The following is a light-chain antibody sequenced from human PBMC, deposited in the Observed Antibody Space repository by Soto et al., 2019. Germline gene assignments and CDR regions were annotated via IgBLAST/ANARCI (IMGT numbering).Light chain of an antibody. V-gene: IGKV3-20*01. Sequence: EIVLTQSPGTLSLSPGERATLSCRASQSVSSSYLAWYQQKPGQAPRLLIYGASSRATGLPDRFSGSGSGTDFTLTISRLEPEDFAVYYCQQYGSSPPGMYTFGQGTKLEIK. J-gene: IGKJ2*01. CDR1: QSVSSSY. CDR2: GAS. CDR3: QQYGSSPPGMYT.